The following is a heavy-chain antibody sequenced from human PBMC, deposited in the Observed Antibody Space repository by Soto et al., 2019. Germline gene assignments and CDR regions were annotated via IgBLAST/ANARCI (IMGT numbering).Heavy chain of an antibody. J-gene: IGHJ6*02. CDR1: GFTFSSYG. CDR3: AKDDGPISSDYGMDV. CDR2: ISYDGSNK. V-gene: IGHV3-30*18. D-gene: IGHD6-19*01. Sequence: GGSLRLSCAASGFTFSSYGMHWVRQAPGKGLEWVAVISYDGSNKYYADSVKGRFTISRDNSKNTLYLQMNSLRAEDTAVYYCAKDDGPISSDYGMDVWGQGTTVTVSS.